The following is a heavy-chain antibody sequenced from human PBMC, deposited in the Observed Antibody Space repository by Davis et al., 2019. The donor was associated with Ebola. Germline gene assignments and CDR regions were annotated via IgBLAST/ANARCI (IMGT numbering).Heavy chain of an antibody. CDR2: IYYSGRT. CDR3: ARGGYCSSTNCYRDYYGMDV. CDR1: GGSINNYY. D-gene: IGHD2-2*01. Sequence: MPSETLSLTCTVSGGSINNYYWSWIRQPPGKGLEWIGYIYYSGRTNYNPSLKSRVTISVETSKNQISLRLSSVTAADTAVYYCARGGYCSSTNCYRDYYGMDVWGQGTTVTVSS. V-gene: IGHV4-59*01. J-gene: IGHJ6*02.